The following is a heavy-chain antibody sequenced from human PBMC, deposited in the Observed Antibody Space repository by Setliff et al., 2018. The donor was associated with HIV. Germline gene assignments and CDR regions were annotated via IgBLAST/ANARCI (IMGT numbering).Heavy chain of an antibody. CDR1: GFTFSDHY. D-gene: IGHD6-25*01. CDR3: VGLSEGSSAATPSWFDP. J-gene: IGHJ5*02. CDR2: VRRKANGYST. Sequence: GGSLRLSCVGSGFTFSDHYMDWVRQAPGKGLEWVGRVRRKANGYSTEFAASVKGRFTMSRDDLKNSVFLQMTSLEIDDTAVYYCVGLSEGSSAATPSWFDPWGQGTLVTVSS. V-gene: IGHV3-72*01.